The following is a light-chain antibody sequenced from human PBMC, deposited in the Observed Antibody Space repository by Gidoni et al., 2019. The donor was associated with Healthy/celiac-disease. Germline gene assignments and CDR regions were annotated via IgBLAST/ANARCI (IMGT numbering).Light chain of an antibody. CDR1: QSVTSN. V-gene: IGKV3-15*01. J-gene: IGKJ1*01. CDR2: GAS. Sequence: EIVMTQSPATLSVSQGERATLSCRASQSVTSNLAWYQQKPGQAPRLLIYGASTRASGIPASFSGSGSGTEFTLTISSLQSEDFAVYYCQQYNNWPGTFGQGTKVEIK. CDR3: QQYNNWPGT.